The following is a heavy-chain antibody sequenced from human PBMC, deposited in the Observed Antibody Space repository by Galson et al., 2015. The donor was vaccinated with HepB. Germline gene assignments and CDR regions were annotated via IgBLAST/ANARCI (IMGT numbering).Heavy chain of an antibody. Sequence: SLRLSCAASGFTVSSNYMSWVRQAPGKGLEWVSVIYSGGSTYYADSVKGRFTISRDNTKNTLYLQMNSLRAEDTAVYYCARDRFGVEAVAGHYYYYGMDVWGQGTTVTVSS. CDR3: ARDRFGVEAVAGHYYYYGMDV. V-gene: IGHV3-53*01. CDR1: GFTVSSNY. CDR2: IYSGGST. D-gene: IGHD6-19*01. J-gene: IGHJ6*02.